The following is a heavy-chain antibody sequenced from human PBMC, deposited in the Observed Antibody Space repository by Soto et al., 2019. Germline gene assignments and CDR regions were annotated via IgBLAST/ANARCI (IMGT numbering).Heavy chain of an antibody. CDR3: VKNSGWVNN. CDR1: GFTFGTTD. D-gene: IGHD3-10*01. V-gene: IGHV3-23*01. CDR2: IDGSGGRT. J-gene: IGHJ4*02. Sequence: QLLQSGGGLVQPGGSLTLSCAASGFTFGTTDMSWVRQAPGEGLEWVSTIDGSGGRTYYADSVKGRFTISRDNSRNTVYLQMNSLRGEDTALYYCVKNSGWVNNWGQGALVTVSS.